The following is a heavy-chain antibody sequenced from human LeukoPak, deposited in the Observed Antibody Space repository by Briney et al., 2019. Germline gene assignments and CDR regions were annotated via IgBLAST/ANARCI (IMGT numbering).Heavy chain of an antibody. CDR3: AKTLSSGWSGKYYFDY. J-gene: IGHJ4*02. Sequence: QPGRSLRLSCAASGFNFFTYGMHWVRQAPGKGLEWVAVIWYDGSNKYYADSVKGRFTISRDNSKSTLSLQMNSLRAEDTAVYYCAKTLSSGWSGKYYFDYWGQGTLVSVSS. CDR1: GFNFFTYG. CDR2: IWYDGSNK. V-gene: IGHV3-33*06. D-gene: IGHD6-19*01.